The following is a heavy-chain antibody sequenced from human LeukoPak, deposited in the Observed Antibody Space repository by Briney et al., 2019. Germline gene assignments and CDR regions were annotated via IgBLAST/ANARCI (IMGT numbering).Heavy chain of an antibody. Sequence: SETPSLTCTVSGGSIRSYYWSWIRQPPGKGLEWIGYIYYSGITNYNPSLRSRVTISVDTSKNQFSLKLSSVTAADTAVYYCARDGYYDSGSWFDYWGQGTLVTVSS. V-gene: IGHV4-59*01. D-gene: IGHD3-10*01. CDR3: ARDGYYDSGSWFDY. CDR1: GGSIRSYY. J-gene: IGHJ4*02. CDR2: IYYSGIT.